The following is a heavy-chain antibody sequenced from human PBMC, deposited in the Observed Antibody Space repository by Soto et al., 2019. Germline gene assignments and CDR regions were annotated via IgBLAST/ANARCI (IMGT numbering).Heavy chain of an antibody. CDR3: AIRASYYDSSGYFDY. V-gene: IGHV3-74*01. Sequence: EVQLVESGGGLVQPGGSLRLSCAASGLTFSSYWMHWVRQAPGKGLVWVSRINSDGSSTSYADSVKGRFTISRDNAKNTLYLQMNSLRAEDTAVYYCAIRASYYDSSGYFDYWGQGTLVTVSS. D-gene: IGHD3-22*01. J-gene: IGHJ4*02. CDR2: INSDGSST. CDR1: GLTFSSYW.